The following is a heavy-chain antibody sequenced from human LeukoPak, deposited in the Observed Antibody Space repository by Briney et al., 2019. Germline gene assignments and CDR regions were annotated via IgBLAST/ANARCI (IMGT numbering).Heavy chain of an antibody. CDR3: ARVPARQFVRRNWYFDL. CDR2: IYHSGST. Sequence: SETLSLTCAVYGGSFSGYYWSWIRQPPGKGLEWIGYIYHSGSTNYSPSLKSRVTISVDTSKNQFSLKMSSVTAADTAVYSCARVPARQFVRRNWYFDLWGRGTLVTVSS. D-gene: IGHD6-6*01. V-gene: IGHV4-59*01. CDR1: GGSFSGYY. J-gene: IGHJ2*01.